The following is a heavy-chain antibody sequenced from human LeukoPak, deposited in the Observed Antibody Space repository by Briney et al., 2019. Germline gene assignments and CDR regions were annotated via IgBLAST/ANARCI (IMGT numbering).Heavy chain of an antibody. CDR1: GFTFDDYA. CDR3: VKDVIYAPDGMDV. Sequence: GGSLRLSCAASGFTFDDYAMHWVRQAPGKGLEWVSLISGDGGSTYYADSVKGRFTISRDNSKNSLYLQMNSLRTEDTALYYCVKDVIYAPDGMDVWGQGTTVTVSS. CDR2: ISGDGGST. D-gene: IGHD2/OR15-2a*01. J-gene: IGHJ6*02. V-gene: IGHV3-43*02.